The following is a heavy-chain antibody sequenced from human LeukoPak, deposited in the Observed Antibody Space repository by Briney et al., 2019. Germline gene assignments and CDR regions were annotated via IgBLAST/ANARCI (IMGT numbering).Heavy chain of an antibody. CDR1: GYTFTGYY. V-gene: IGHV1-2*02. CDR3: ASSISCYYCASEI. D-gene: IGHD2-2*01. Sequence: ASVKVSCKASGYTFTGYYIHWVRQAPGQGLEWMGWINPNSGDTTYAQKFQDRVTVTRDTSIGTAYMELSRLRFDDTAAYYCASSISCYYCASEIWGQGTMVTVSS. J-gene: IGHJ3*02. CDR2: INPNSGDT.